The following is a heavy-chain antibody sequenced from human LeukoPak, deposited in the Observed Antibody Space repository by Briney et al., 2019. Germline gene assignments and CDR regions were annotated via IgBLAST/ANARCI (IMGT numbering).Heavy chain of an antibody. V-gene: IGHV4-39*01. CDR3: ARGVAVVPATQYYFDY. CDR1: GGSISSSGYY. J-gene: IGHJ4*02. CDR2: IYYSGST. D-gene: IGHD2-2*01. Sequence: SETLSLTCTVSGGSISSSGYYWGWIRQPPGKGLEWIGSIYYSGSTYYNPSLKSRVTISVDTSKNQFSLKLSSVTAADTAVYYCARGVAVVPATQYYFDYWGQGSLVTGSS.